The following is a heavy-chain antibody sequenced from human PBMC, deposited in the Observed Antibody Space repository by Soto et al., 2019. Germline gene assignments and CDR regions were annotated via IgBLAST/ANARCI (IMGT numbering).Heavy chain of an antibody. CDR1: GGSISNAQYY. CDR3: AKTYGPFGWLDP. CDR2: IYYSGNT. V-gene: IGHV4-31*04. D-gene: IGHD3-10*01. J-gene: IGHJ5*02. Sequence: QVRLQESGPGLVKPSQTLSLTCTVSGGSISNAQYYWAWIRQHPGKGLEWIRYIYYSGNTYYSPSLKSRVSISIDTSKNLFSLKVNSVTAADTAVYYCAKTYGPFGWLDPWGQGTLVTVSS.